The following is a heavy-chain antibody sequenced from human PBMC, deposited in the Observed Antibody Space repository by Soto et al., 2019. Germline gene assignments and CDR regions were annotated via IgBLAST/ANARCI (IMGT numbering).Heavy chain of an antibody. V-gene: IGHV1-69*05. J-gene: IGHJ4*02. CDR3: SFEPNWTYQLTRY. CDR2: IVPMNGSP. D-gene: IGHD2-2*01. CDR1: GGMFYSSA. Sequence: SVKVSCKASGGMFYSSALNWVRQAPGHGLEWIGGIVPMNGSPKYAQEFRGRVTISKDAYTTTSYIELSGLKPEHRGIYYCSFEPNWTYQLTRYWCRGNQVTVSS.